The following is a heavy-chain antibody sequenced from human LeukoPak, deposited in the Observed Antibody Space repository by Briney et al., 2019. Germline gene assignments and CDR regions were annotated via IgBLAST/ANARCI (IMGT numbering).Heavy chain of an antibody. J-gene: IGHJ5*02. CDR2: MYYTGST. V-gene: IGHV4-59*01. CDR1: GGSISGSS. CDR3: ARCSSGYWFDP. D-gene: IGHD6-19*01. Sequence: SETLSLTCTVSGGSISGSSWSWIRQPPGKGLEWIGYMYYTGSTSYNPSLQSRVTISVDTSKNQFSLRLRSLTAADTAVYYCARCSSGYWFDPWGQGTLVTVSS.